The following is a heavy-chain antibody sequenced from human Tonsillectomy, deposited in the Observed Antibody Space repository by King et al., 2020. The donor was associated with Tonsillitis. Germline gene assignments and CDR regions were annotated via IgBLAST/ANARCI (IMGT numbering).Heavy chain of an antibody. Sequence: VQLVESGGGLVQPGMSLRLSCAASGFAFSSYWMSWVRQAPGKGLEWLANIKEDGSEKYHVDSVRGRFTISRDNAKNSLFLQMNSLGADDTAVYYCVREDWGSFDYWGQGILVTVSS. CDR1: GFAFSSYW. CDR2: IKEDGSEK. V-gene: IGHV3-7*01. CDR3: VREDWGSFDY. D-gene: IGHD7-27*01. J-gene: IGHJ4*02.